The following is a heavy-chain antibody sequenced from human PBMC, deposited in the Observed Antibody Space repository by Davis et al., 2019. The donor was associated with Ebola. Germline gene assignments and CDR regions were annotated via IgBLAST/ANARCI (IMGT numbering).Heavy chain of an antibody. J-gene: IGHJ6*02. CDR3: AKERSHYSNLYYYGMDV. Sequence: GESLKISCAASGFTFSSYEMNWVRQAPGKGLEWVSYISSSGSTIYYADSVKGRFTISRDNAKNTLYLQMNSLRAEDTAVYYCAKERSHYSNLYYYGMDVWGQGTTVTVSS. CDR1: GFTFSSYE. CDR2: ISSSGSTI. V-gene: IGHV3-48*03. D-gene: IGHD4-11*01.